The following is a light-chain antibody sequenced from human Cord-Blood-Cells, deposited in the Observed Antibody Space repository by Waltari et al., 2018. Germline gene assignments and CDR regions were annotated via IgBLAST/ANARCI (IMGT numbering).Light chain of an antibody. CDR1: SSDVGGYNY. CDR2: DVS. Sequence: QSALTQPASVSGSPGQSITISCTGTSSDVGGYNYVSWYQQHPGKAPNRMIYDVSNRPSWVSNRFSGSKSGNTASLTISGLQAEDEADYYCSSYTSSSTWVFGGGTKLTVL. V-gene: IGLV2-14*01. CDR3: SSYTSSSTWV. J-gene: IGLJ3*02.